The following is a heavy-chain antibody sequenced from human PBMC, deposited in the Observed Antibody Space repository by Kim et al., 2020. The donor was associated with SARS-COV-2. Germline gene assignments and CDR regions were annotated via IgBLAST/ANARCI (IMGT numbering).Heavy chain of an antibody. V-gene: IGHV3-7*01. Sequence: QDGSEKYYVDSVKGRFTISRDNAKNSLYLQMNSLRAEDTVVYYCARDLEYWGQGTLVTVSS. CDR3: ARDLEY. CDR2: QDGSEK. D-gene: IGHD3-3*01. J-gene: IGHJ4*02.